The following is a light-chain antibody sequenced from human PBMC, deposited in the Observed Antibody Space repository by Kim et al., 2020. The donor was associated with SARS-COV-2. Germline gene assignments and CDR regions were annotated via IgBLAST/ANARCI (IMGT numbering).Light chain of an antibody. Sequence: LSPGERAPLSCRASQTVSSYIAWYQQRPGQAPSILIYYASNRATGSPAGFSGSGAGTDFTLTISSIVPEDFAVYYCQQCSNWPRTFGQGTKVDIK. CDR1: QTVSSY. V-gene: IGKV3-11*01. CDR2: YAS. J-gene: IGKJ1*01. CDR3: QQCSNWPRT.